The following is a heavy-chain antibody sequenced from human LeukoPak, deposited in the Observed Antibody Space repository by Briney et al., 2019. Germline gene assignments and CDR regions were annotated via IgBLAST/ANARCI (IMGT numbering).Heavy chain of an antibody. Sequence: PSETLSLTCAVSGESFSGYYWSWIRQPPGKGLEWIGEINHSGGSNYNPSLKSRVSISADTSRNQFSLKLRSVTAADTAVYYCATRNYWGQGTLVTVSS. V-gene: IGHV4-34*01. J-gene: IGHJ4*02. CDR2: INHSGGS. CDR1: GESFSGYY. CDR3: ATRNY.